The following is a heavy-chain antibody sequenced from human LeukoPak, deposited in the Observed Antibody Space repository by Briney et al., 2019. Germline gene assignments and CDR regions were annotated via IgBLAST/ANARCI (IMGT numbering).Heavy chain of an antibody. CDR1: GFIVSDNY. CDR3: VRDDDRPDNGLDY. CDR2: IYGGNST. D-gene: IGHD3-22*01. J-gene: IGHJ4*02. Sequence: GGSLRLSCAASGFIVSDNYMSWVRQAPGKGLEWLAVIYGGNSTYYAASVKGRFTISRDTSKNTLYLQMNSLRAEDTAVYYCVRDDDRPDNGLDYWGQGTLVTVSS. V-gene: IGHV3-66*01.